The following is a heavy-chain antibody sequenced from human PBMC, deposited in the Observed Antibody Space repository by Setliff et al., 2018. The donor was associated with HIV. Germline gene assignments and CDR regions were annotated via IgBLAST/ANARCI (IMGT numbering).Heavy chain of an antibody. CDR1: RFSFSTFW. J-gene: IGHJ1*01. D-gene: IGHD3-16*02. V-gene: IGHV3-7*01. Sequence: PGGSLRLSCATSRFSFSTFWMTWVRQAPGKGLEWVASISPDGTRNHCVGSVKGRFTASRDNAKNSLFLQMNSLRVEDTAVYYCARDSGPYYDYVWGTYRPIYFEHWGRGTLVTVSS. CDR2: ISPDGTRN. CDR3: ARDSGPYYDYVWGTYRPIYFEH.